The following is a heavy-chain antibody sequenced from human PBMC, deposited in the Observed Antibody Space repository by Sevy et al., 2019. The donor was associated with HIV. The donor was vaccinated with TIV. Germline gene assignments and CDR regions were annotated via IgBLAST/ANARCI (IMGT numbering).Heavy chain of an antibody. V-gene: IGHV4-59*01. CDR2: IYDSGRT. CDR3: ARSLNHYDSSGYQMRFDY. D-gene: IGHD3-22*01. Sequence: SETLSLACTVSGGSFIGYYWSWIRQPPGKGLEWIGYIYDSGRTNYNPSLKSRVTISVDTSKKQFSLKLNSVTAADTAVYYCARSLNHYDSSGYQMRFDYWGQGTLVTVSS. CDR1: GGSFIGYY. J-gene: IGHJ4*02.